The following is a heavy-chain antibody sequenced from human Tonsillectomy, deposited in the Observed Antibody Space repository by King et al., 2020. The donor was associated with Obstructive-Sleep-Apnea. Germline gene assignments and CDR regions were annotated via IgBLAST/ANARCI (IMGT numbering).Heavy chain of an antibody. J-gene: IGHJ5*02. CDR2: ISSSSSYI. V-gene: IGHV3-21*01. Sequence: VQLVESGGGLVKPGGSPRLSCAASGFTFSSYSMNWVRQAPGKGLEWVSSISSSSSYIYYADSVKGRFTISRDNAKNSLYLQMNSLRAEDTAVYYCARGGYRGIAVAGTFWFDPWGQGTLVTVSS. D-gene: IGHD6-19*01. CDR1: GFTFSSYS. CDR3: ARGGYRGIAVAGTFWFDP.